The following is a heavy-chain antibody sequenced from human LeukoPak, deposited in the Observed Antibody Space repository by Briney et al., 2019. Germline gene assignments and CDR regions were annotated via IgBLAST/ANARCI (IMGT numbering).Heavy chain of an antibody. CDR2: INWNGGST. D-gene: IGHD6-13*01. Sequence: GGSLRLSCAASGFTFDDYGMSWVRQAPGKRLEWVSVINWNGGSTGYADSVNARLTISRDNAKNSLYLQMNSLRAEDTALYYCARTSTIAAAGTLDYWGQGTLVTVSS. V-gene: IGHV3-20*04. CDR3: ARTSTIAAAGTLDY. CDR1: GFTFDDYG. J-gene: IGHJ4*02.